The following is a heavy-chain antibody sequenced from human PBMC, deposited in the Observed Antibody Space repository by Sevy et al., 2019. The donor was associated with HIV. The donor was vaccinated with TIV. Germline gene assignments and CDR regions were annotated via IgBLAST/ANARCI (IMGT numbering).Heavy chain of an antibody. Sequence: ASVKDSCKTSGYTFTSYIISWVRQAPGQGLEWMGRISAYNGDTKYAQKLQGRVTMTTDTSTSTAYMELRSLKSDDTAVYYCARAPSGSQGPGKYFHHWGQGTLVTVSS. J-gene: IGHJ1*01. V-gene: IGHV1-18*01. CDR3: ARAPSGSQGPGKYFHH. D-gene: IGHD1-26*01. CDR1: GYTFTSYI. CDR2: ISAYNGDT.